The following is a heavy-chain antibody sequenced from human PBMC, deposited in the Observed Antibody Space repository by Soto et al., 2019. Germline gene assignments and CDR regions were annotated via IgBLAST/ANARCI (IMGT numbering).Heavy chain of an antibody. Sequence: QVQLVQSGAEVKKTGSSVKVSCKISGGIFSRHAIDWVRQAPGQGLEWMGGIVPKLGTVIYAQNFQARVTFSANKLTNTSYLDLSGLTLEETPFYYCASPRTYDFESGGYYGHRSDTWGQGPLVTVSS. J-gene: IGHJ5*02. D-gene: IGHD3-22*01. CDR3: ASPRTYDFESGGYYGHRSDT. CDR2: IVPKLGTV. V-gene: IGHV1-69*06. CDR1: GGIFSRHA.